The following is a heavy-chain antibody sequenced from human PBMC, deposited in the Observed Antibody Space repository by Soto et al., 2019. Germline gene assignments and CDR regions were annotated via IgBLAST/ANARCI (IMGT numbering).Heavy chain of an antibody. D-gene: IGHD1-26*01. CDR2: ISGSGGST. Sequence: GGSLRLSCAASGFTFSSYAMSWVRQAPGKGLEWVSSISGSGGSTYYADSVKGRFTISRDNPKNTLYLQMNSLRAEDTAVYYCAKHTPNSGSYHLIWGQGTLVTVSS. J-gene: IGHJ4*02. CDR1: GFTFSSYA. V-gene: IGHV3-23*01. CDR3: AKHTPNSGSYHLI.